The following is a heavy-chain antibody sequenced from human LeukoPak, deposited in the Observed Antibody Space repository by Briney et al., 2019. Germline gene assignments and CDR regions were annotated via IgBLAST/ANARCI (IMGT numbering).Heavy chain of an antibody. CDR1: GFTFDDYA. Sequence: GRSLRLSCAASGFTFDDYAIHWVRQAPGKGLEWVSGLSWNSGSIDYADSVKGRFTISRDNTRHSLYLQMNSLRAEDKALYYCAKAAVSTIVATAGGFDYWGQGTLVTVSS. V-gene: IGHV3-9*01. CDR2: LSWNSGSI. CDR3: AKAAVSTIVATAGGFDY. D-gene: IGHD5-12*01. J-gene: IGHJ4*02.